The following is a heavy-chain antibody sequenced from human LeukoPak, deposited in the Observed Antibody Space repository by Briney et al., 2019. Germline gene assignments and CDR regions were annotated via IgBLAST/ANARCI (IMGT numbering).Heavy chain of an antibody. CDR2: IYYSGST. D-gene: IGHD6-19*01. J-gene: IGHJ3*02. V-gene: IGHV4-39*01. Sequence: PSETLSLTCTVSGGSISSSSYYWGWIRQPPGKGLEWIESIYYSGSTYYNPSLKSRVTISVDTSKNQFSLKLSSVTAADTAVYYCARRAWLVDEGGAFDIWGQGTMVTVSS. CDR1: GGSISSSSYY. CDR3: ARRAWLVDEGGAFDI.